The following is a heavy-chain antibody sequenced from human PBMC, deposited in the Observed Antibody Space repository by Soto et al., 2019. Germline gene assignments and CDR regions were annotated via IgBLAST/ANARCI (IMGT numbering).Heavy chain of an antibody. CDR2: ISGSGDTT. J-gene: IGHJ4*02. Sequence: EVQLLESGGGLVQPGGSPRLSCAASEFTFSTYAMSWVRQAPGKGLEWVSAISGSGDTTYYADSVKGRFTISRDTSKNTLFLQMNSLRAEDTALYYCAKSYSSNWYDYFDYWGQGTLVTVSS. V-gene: IGHV3-23*01. D-gene: IGHD6-13*01. CDR3: AKSYSSNWYDYFDY. CDR1: EFTFSTYA.